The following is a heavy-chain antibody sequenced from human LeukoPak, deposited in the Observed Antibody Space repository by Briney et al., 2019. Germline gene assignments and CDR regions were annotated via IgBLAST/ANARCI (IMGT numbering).Heavy chain of an antibody. J-gene: IGHJ4*02. D-gene: IGHD6-6*01. Sequence: PGGSLRLSCAASGFTFGTYSMNWVRQAPGKGLEWVSSISSSSRYIYYADSVKGRFTISRDNAKNSLYLQMNSLRAEDTAVYYCARDTEQLVDYWGQGTLVTVSS. CDR2: ISSSSRYI. CDR1: GFTFGTYS. V-gene: IGHV3-21*04. CDR3: ARDTEQLVDY.